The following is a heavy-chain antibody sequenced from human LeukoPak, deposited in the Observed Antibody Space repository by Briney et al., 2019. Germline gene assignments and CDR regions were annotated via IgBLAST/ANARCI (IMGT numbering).Heavy chain of an antibody. J-gene: IGHJ4*02. Sequence: GGSLRLSCAASGFTFGNYWMHWVRQAPGKGLLWVSRISDDGSSANYADSVQGRFTISRDNAKSTVYLQVHSLRAEDTAVYYCVSGYCSSTTCYRGAYWGQGNLVTVSS. D-gene: IGHD2-2*03. V-gene: IGHV3-74*01. CDR3: VSGYCSSTTCYRGAY. CDR1: GFTFGNYW. CDR2: ISDDGSSA.